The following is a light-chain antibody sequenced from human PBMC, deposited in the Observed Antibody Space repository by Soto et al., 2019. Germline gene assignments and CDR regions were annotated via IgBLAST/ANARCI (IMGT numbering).Light chain of an antibody. CDR2: DVS. V-gene: IGLV2-14*01. CDR3: SSYTSSSTLRV. CDR1: SSDVGGYNY. Sequence: QSALTQPXSVSGSPGQSITISCTGTSSDVGGYNYVSWYQQHPGKAPKLMIDDVSNRPSGVSNRFSGSKSXNXXXXTISGLQAEDEADYYCSSYTSSSTLRVFGGGXXXTVL. J-gene: IGLJ3*02.